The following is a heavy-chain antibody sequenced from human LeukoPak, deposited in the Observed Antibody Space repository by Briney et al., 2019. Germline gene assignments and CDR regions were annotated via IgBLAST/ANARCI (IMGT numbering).Heavy chain of an antibody. Sequence: GSLRLSCAASGFTFSGSAMHWVRQASGKGLEWVGRIRSKANSYATAYAASVKGRFTISRDDSKNTAYLQMNSLKTEDTAVYYCTSLRPLWFGEVDAFDIWGQGTMVTVSS. D-gene: IGHD3-10*01. CDR3: TSLRPLWFGEVDAFDI. V-gene: IGHV3-73*01. CDR2: IRSKANSYAT. J-gene: IGHJ3*02. CDR1: GFTFSGSA.